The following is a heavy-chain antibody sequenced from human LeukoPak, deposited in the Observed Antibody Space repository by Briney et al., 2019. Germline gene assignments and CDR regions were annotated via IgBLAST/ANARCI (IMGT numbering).Heavy chain of an antibody. D-gene: IGHD2-2*02. J-gene: IGHJ4*02. CDR3: ASDLGYCSSTSCYNDY. V-gene: IGHV3-11*01. CDR2: ISSSGSTI. CDR1: GFTFSDYY. Sequence: GGSLRLSCAASGFTFSDYYVSWIRQAPGKGLEWVSYISSSGSTIYYADSVKGRFTISRDNAKNSLYLQMNSLRAEDTAVYYCASDLGYCSSTSCYNDYWGQGTLVTVSS.